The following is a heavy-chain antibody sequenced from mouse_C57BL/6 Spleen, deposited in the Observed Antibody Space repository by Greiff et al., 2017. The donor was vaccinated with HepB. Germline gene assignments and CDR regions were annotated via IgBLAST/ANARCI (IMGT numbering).Heavy chain of an antibody. CDR2: IYPGSGST. CDR3: ARSDGYYVGWSHYAMDY. V-gene: IGHV1-55*01. D-gene: IGHD2-3*01. Sequence: QVQLQQPGAELVKPGASVKMSCKASGYTFTSYWITWVKQRPGQGLEWIGDIYPGSGSTNYNEKFKSKATLTVDTSSSTAYMQLSSLTSEDSAVYYCARSDGYYVGWSHYAMDYWGQGTSVTVSS. J-gene: IGHJ4*01. CDR1: GYTFTSYW.